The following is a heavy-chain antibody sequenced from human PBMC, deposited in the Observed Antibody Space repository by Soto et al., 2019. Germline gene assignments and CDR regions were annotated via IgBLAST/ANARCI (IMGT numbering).Heavy chain of an antibody. D-gene: IGHD3-3*01. Sequence: ASVKVSCKXSGYTFTSYDINWVRQATGQGLEWMGWMNPNSGNTGYAQKFQGRVTMTRNTSISTAYMELSSLRSEDTAVYYCARGPYYYFWSGYFGYYYYYGMDVWGQGTTVTVSS. CDR2: MNPNSGNT. V-gene: IGHV1-8*01. J-gene: IGHJ6*02. CDR1: GYTFTSYD. CDR3: ARGPYYYFWSGYFGYYYYYGMDV.